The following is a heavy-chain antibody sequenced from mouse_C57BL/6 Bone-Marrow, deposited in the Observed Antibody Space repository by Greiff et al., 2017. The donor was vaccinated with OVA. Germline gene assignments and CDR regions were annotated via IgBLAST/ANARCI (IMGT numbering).Heavy chain of an antibody. D-gene: IGHD3-2*02. J-gene: IGHJ2*01. CDR3: ARYSSGYDYGFDY. Sequence: EVQLVESGGGLVQPGGSLSLSCAASGFTFTDYYMSWVRQPPGKALEWLGFIRNKANGYTTEYSASVKGRFTISRDNSQSFLYLQMKALRAEDSATYYGARYSSGYDYGFDYWGQGTTLTVSA. CDR2: IRNKANGYTT. V-gene: IGHV7-3*01. CDR1: GFTFTDYY.